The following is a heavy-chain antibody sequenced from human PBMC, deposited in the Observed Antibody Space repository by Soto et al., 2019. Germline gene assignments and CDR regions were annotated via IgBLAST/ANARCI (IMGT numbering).Heavy chain of an antibody. CDR3: TRGSGSWSPLDC. CDR2: IRSKAYGGTT. D-gene: IGHD1-26*01. V-gene: IGHV3-49*04. Sequence: GGSLRLSCTASGFTFGDYAMSWVRQAPGKGLEWVGFIRSKAYGGTTEYAASVKGRFTISRDDSKSIAYLQMNSLKTEDTAVYYCTRGSGSWSPLDCWGQGTLVTVSS. J-gene: IGHJ4*02. CDR1: GFTFGDYA.